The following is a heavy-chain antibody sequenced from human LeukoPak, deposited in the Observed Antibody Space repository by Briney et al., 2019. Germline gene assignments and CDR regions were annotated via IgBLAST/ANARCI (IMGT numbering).Heavy chain of an antibody. CDR3: ARDPYYEASGSHYFDY. V-gene: IGHV1-69*13. J-gene: IGHJ4*02. CDR2: IILIFGTA. CDR1: GGTFTRYA. D-gene: IGHD3-10*01. Sequence: SVKVSCKASGGTFTRYAISWVRQAPGQGLEWMGGIILIFGTAKYAQKFQGRVTITSDESTSTAYMELSSLRSEDTAVYYCARDPYYEASGSHYFDYWGQGTLVTVSS.